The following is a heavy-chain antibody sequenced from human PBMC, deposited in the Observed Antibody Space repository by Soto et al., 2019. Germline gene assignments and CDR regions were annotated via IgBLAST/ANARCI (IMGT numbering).Heavy chain of an antibody. CDR3: AREKFAEDIVVVPAAMSYYYGMDV. J-gene: IGHJ6*02. Sequence: QVQLVHSGAEVKKPGSSVKVSCKASGGTFSSYTISWVRQAPGQGLEWMGRIIPILGIANYAQKFQGRVTITADKSTSTAYMELSSLRSEDTAVYYCAREKFAEDIVVVPAAMSYYYGMDVWGQGTTVTVAS. CDR1: GGTFSSYT. CDR2: IIPILGIA. V-gene: IGHV1-69*04. D-gene: IGHD2-2*01.